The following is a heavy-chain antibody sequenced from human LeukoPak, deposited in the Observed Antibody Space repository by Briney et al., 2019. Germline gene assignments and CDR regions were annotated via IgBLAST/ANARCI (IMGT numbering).Heavy chain of an antibody. CDR2: ISYDGSNK. J-gene: IGHJ4*02. CDR3: ARSPPELGMEDY. V-gene: IGHV3-30*04. D-gene: IGHD7-27*01. Sequence: GGSLRLSCAASGFTFSSYAMHWVRQAPGKGLEWVAVISYDGSNKYYADSVKGRFTISRDNSKNTLYLQMNSLRAEDTAVYYCARSPPELGMEDYWGQGTLVTVSS. CDR1: GFTFSSYA.